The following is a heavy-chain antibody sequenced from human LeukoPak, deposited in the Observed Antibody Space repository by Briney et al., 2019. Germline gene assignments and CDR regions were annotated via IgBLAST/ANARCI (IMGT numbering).Heavy chain of an antibody. CDR3: ARRAISFPYYYYYMDV. V-gene: IGHV4-59*08. CDR2: VYYNGNT. J-gene: IGHJ6*03. CDR1: GGSISGYY. D-gene: IGHD2-2*01. Sequence: KSSETLSLTCTVSGGSISGYYWTWIRQPPGKGLDWIGFVYYNGNTRYNPSFKSRVTISVDTSKNQFSLKLSSVTAADTAVYYCARRAISFPYYYYYMDVWGKGTTVTVSS.